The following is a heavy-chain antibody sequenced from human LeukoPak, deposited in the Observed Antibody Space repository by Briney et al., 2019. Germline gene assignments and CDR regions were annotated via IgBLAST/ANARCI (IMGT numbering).Heavy chain of an antibody. CDR1: GYTFTSYY. Sequence: ASVKVSCKASGYTFTSYYMHWVRQAPGQGLEWMGIINPSGGSTSYAQKFQGRVTMTRDMSTSTVYMELSSLRSEDTAVYYCARDAPSLAYCGGDCYSEYFQHWGQGTLVTVSS. CDR2: INPSGGST. CDR3: ARDAPSLAYCGGDCYSEYFQH. J-gene: IGHJ1*01. V-gene: IGHV1-46*01. D-gene: IGHD2-21*02.